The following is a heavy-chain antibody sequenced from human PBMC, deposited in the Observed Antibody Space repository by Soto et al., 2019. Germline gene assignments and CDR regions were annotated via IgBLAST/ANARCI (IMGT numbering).Heavy chain of an antibody. CDR1: GFTFSSYE. D-gene: IGHD1-26*01. J-gene: IGHJ3*02. CDR2: ISSSGSTI. V-gene: IGHV3-48*03. Sequence: LRLSCAASGFTFSSYEMNWVRQAPGKGLEWVSYISSSGSTIYYADSVKGRFTISRDNAKNSLYLQMNSLRAEDTAVYYCARAIVGATGSDAFDIWGQGTMVTVSS. CDR3: ARAIVGATGSDAFDI.